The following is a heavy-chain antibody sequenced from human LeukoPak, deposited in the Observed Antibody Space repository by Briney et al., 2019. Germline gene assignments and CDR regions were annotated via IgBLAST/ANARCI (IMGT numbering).Heavy chain of an antibody. D-gene: IGHD6-19*01. V-gene: IGHV4-34*01. CDR3: ARDRADSSGWYYFDY. J-gene: IGHJ4*02. Sequence: SETLSLTCAVYGGSFSGYYWSWIRQPPGKGLEWIGEINHSGGTNQNPSLKSRVTISVDTSKNQFSLKLSSVTAADTAVYYCARDRADSSGWYYFDYWGQGTLVTVSS. CDR2: INHSGGT. CDR1: GGSFSGYY.